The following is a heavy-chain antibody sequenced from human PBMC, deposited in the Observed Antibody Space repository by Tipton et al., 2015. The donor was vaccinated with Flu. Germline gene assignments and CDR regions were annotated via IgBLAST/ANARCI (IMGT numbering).Heavy chain of an antibody. Sequence: SLRLSCAASGFAFDDYAIHWVRQTPGKGLEWVSGISWNSGTRGYADSVKGRFTISRDNAKNSLYLQMNSLRADDTAVYYCARQIGGGDCYWGQGTLVTVSS. CDR3: ARQIGGGDCY. CDR1: GFAFDDYA. V-gene: IGHV3-9*01. CDR2: ISWNSGTR. D-gene: IGHD2-21*01. J-gene: IGHJ4*02.